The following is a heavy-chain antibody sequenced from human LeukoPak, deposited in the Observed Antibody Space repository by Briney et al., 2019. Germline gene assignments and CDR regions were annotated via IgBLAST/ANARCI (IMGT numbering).Heavy chain of an antibody. CDR1: GFTFSSYS. V-gene: IGHV3-21*01. D-gene: IGHD2-15*01. J-gene: IGHJ6*02. Sequence: RSGGSLRLSCAASGFTFSSYSMNWVRQAPGKGLEWVSSISSSSSYIYYADSVKGRFTISRDNAKNSLYLQMNSLRAEDTAVYYCARGGTPLDYGMDVWGQGTTVTVSS. CDR3: ARGGTPLDYGMDV. CDR2: ISSSSSYI.